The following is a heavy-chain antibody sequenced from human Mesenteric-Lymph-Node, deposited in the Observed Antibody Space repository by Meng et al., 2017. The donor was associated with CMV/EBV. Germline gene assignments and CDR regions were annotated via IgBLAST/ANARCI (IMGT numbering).Heavy chain of an antibody. V-gene: IGHV4-59*01. D-gene: IGHD3-3*01. CDR1: GGSIISFH. Sequence: SETLSLTCTVSGGSIISFHWSWIRQPPGKGLEWIGYIYYSGNANYNPSLRSRVSISVDKAKNQFSLNLNSVAAADTAVYYCARRYYDLLSGLNDGFDIWGQGTMVTVSS. J-gene: IGHJ3*02. CDR2: IYYSGNA. CDR3: ARRYYDLLSGLNDGFDI.